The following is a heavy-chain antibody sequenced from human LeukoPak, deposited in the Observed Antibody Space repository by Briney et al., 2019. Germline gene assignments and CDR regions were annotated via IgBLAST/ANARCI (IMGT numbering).Heavy chain of an antibody. J-gene: IGHJ3*02. D-gene: IGHD5-18*01. CDR1: GGSISSYY. Sequence: SETLSLTCTVSGGSISSYYWSWIRQPPGKGLEWIGYIYYSGSTNYNPSLKSRVTISVDTSKNQFSLKLSSVTAADTAVYYCARGKRVAAMLPHAIDIWGQGTMVTVSS. CDR2: IYYSGST. V-gene: IGHV4-59*12. CDR3: ARGKRVAAMLPHAIDI.